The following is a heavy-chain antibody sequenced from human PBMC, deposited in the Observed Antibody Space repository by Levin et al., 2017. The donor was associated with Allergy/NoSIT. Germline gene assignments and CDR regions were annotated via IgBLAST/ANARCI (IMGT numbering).Heavy chain of an antibody. CDR1: GFTFDDYA. D-gene: IGHD1-26*01. J-gene: IGHJ3*02. CDR2: ISWNSGSI. V-gene: IGHV3-9*01. Sequence: GGSLRLSCAASGFTFDDYAMHWVRQAPGKGLEWVSGISWNSGSIGYADSVKGRFTISRDNAKNSLYLQMNSLRAKDTALYYCAKWSLLSAFDIWGQGTMVTVSS. CDR3: AKWSLLSAFDI.